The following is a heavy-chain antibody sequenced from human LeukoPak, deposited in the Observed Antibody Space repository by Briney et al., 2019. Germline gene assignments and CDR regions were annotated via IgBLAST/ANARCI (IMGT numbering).Heavy chain of an antibody. J-gene: IGHJ6*03. Sequence: PGGSLRLSCAASGFTFSSYAMSWVRQAPGKGLEWVSAISGSGGSTYYADSVKGRFTISRDNPKNTLYLQMNSLRAEDTAVYYCAKGESPRSPYSYMDVWGKGTTVTVSS. CDR1: GFTFSSYA. CDR3: AKGESPRSPYSYMDV. CDR2: ISGSGGST. D-gene: IGHD2-21*01. V-gene: IGHV3-23*01.